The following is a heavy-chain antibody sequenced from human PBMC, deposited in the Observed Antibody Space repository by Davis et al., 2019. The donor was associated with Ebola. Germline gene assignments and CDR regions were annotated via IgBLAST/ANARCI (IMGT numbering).Heavy chain of an antibody. V-gene: IGHV1-2*02. J-gene: IGHJ6*02. CDR2: INPNSGGT. D-gene: IGHD3-3*01. CDR3: ARWGPITIIHYYGMDV. CDR1: GYTFTGYY. Sequence: ASVKVSCKASGYTFTGYYMHWVRQAPGQGLEWMGWINPNSGGTNYAQKFQGRVTMTRDTSISTAYMELSRLRSDDTAVYYCARWGPITIIHYYGMDVWGQGTTVTVSS.